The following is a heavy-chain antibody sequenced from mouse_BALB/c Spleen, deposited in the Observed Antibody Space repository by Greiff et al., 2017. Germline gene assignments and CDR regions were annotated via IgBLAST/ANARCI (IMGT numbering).Heavy chain of an antibody. Sequence: EVKLVESGGGLVKPGGSVKLSCAASGFAFSSYDMYWVRQTPEKRLEWVANISTGGGSTYYPDTVKGGITISRDNAKNTLYLQMSSLKSEDTAMYYCSRSEYRYAFAYWGQGTLVTVSA. CDR2: ISTGGGST. CDR3: SRSEYRYAFAY. CDR1: GFAFSSYD. D-gene: IGHD2-14*01. V-gene: IGHV5-12-1*01. J-gene: IGHJ3*01.